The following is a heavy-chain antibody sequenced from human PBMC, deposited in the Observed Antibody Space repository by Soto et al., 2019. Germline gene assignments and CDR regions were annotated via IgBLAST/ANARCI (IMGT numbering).Heavy chain of an antibody. J-gene: IGHJ5*02. V-gene: IGHV4-31*03. Sequence: SETLSLTCTVSGGSISSGGYYWSWIRQHPGKGLEWIGYIYYSGSTYYNPSLKSRVTISVDTSKNQFSLKLSSVTAADTAVYYRERESRGYFDDPWGQGNLVTVSS. CDR1: GGSISSGGYY. CDR3: ERESRGYFDDP. D-gene: IGHD3-9*01. CDR2: IYYSGST.